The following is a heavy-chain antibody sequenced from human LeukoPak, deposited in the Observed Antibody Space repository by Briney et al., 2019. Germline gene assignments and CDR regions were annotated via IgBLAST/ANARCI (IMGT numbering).Heavy chain of an antibody. Sequence: GRSLRLSCAASVFTFSSYARYWVRQAPGRGREWVALISKDGSNEDHADSVKGRFTISRDNSRTTLYLQMSSLRPEDTAVYYCAREAYYGSGRSRQPSPVWGQGTLVTVSS. D-gene: IGHD3-10*01. CDR1: VFTFSSYA. CDR3: AREAYYGSGRSRQPSPV. V-gene: IGHV3-30*15. J-gene: IGHJ4*02. CDR2: ISKDGSNE.